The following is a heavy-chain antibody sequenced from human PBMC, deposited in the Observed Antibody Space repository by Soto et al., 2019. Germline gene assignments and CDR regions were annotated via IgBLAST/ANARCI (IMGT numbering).Heavy chain of an antibody. J-gene: IGHJ4*02. V-gene: IGHV3-23*01. D-gene: IGHD2-8*01. Sequence: GGSLRLSCAASGFTFSSYAMSWVRQAPGKGLEWVSAISGSGGSTYYADSVKGRFTISRDNSKNTLYLQMNSLRAEDTAVYYCAKVDESSYCTNGVCYSGGDYWGQGTLVTVSS. CDR1: GFTFSSYA. CDR3: AKVDESSYCTNGVCYSGGDY. CDR2: ISGSGGST.